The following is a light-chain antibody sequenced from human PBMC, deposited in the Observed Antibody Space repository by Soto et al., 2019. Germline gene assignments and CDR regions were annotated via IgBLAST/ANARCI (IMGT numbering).Light chain of an antibody. Sequence: QSVLTQPPSASGTPGQRVTISCSGSSSNIGSNYVYWYQQLPGTAPKLLIYRNNQRPSGVPDRFSGSKSGTSASLAISGLRSEEEADYYCAAWDDSLSGQVVGGGTKLTVL. CDR2: RNN. CDR1: SSNIGSNY. CDR3: AAWDDSLSGQV. V-gene: IGLV1-47*01. J-gene: IGLJ3*02.